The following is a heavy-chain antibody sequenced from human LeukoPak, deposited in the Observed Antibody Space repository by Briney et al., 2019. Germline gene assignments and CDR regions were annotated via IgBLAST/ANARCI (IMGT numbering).Heavy chain of an antibody. CDR2: IYYSGRT. CDR3: ARATHDFGDLGFDC. CDR1: GGSISSGDYY. V-gene: IGHV4-30-4*01. D-gene: IGHD4-17*01. Sequence: SQTLSLTCTVSGGSISSGDYYWSWIRQPPGKGLEWIGYIYYSGRTYYNPSLKSRITISLDTLKNQFSLKLTSVTAADTAVYYCARATHDFGDLGFDCWGQGTLVTVSS. J-gene: IGHJ4*02.